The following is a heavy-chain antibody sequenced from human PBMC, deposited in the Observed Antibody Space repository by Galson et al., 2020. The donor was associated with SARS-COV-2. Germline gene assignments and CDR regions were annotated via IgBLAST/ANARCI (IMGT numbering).Heavy chain of an antibody. J-gene: IGHJ4*02. V-gene: IGHV1-2*02. D-gene: IGHD4-17*01. CDR3: ARDGDYGVVSFDY. CDR1: GYTFTGYY. Sequence: ASVKVSCKASGYTFTGYYMHWVRQAPGQGLEWMGWINPNSGGTNYAQKFQGRVTMTRDTSISTAYMELSRLRSDDTAVYYCARDGDYGVVSFDYWGQGTLVTVSS. CDR2: INPNSGGT.